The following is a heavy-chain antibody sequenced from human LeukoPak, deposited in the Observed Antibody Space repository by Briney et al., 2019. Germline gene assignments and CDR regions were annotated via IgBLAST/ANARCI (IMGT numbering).Heavy chain of an antibody. D-gene: IGHD3-10*01. CDR3: ARVRVRGVIIAPYYYYMDV. Sequence: SETLSLTCAVSVGSISSSNWWSWVGQPPGKGLDWMGESYHSGSTNYNPSLKPRVTISVDKSKNQFSQKLSSVTAADTAVYYCARVRVRGVIIAPYYYYMDVWGKGTTVTVSS. CDR2: SYHSGST. CDR1: VGSISSSNW. J-gene: IGHJ6*03. V-gene: IGHV4-4*02.